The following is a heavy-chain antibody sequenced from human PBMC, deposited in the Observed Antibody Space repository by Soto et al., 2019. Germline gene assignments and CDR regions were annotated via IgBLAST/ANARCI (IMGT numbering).Heavy chain of an antibody. D-gene: IGHD6-13*01. Sequence: ASVKVSCKVSGYALTELSMHWVRQGPDKGFEWMGGFDPEAGETVHAQQVQGRVTMTEDTSADTAYMELSSLKSEDTAVYFCATERYQGAAASIRFDYWGQGTLVTVSS. CDR1: GYALTELS. V-gene: IGHV1-24*01. J-gene: IGHJ4*02. CDR3: ATERYQGAAASIRFDY. CDR2: FDPEAGET.